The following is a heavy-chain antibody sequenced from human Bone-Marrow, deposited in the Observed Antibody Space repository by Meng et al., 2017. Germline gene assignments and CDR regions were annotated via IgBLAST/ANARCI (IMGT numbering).Heavy chain of an antibody. CDR3: ARGRASCSSGGCSLGWFDP. V-gene: IGHV4-31*01. CDR2: IYYTENT. J-gene: IGHJ5*02. Sequence: HPRASGPGLVKSAQSLSLTCSVSVGAIHSAGYYWSWIRQPPGKGLEWIGYIYYTENTYYNPSLKSPMTISLDKSKNQFSLKLNSVTVADTAVYYCARGRASCSSGGCSLGWFDPWGQGTLVTVSS. D-gene: IGHD2-15*01. CDR1: VGAIHSAGYY.